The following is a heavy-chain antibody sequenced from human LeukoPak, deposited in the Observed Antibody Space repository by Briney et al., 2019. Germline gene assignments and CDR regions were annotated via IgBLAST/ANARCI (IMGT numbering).Heavy chain of an antibody. CDR3: AKASWYKNYFDY. V-gene: IGHV3-9*01. J-gene: IGHJ4*02. D-gene: IGHD6-13*01. Sequence: GRSLRLSCAASGFTFDDYAMHWVRQAPGKGLEWVSGISWNSGSIGYADSVKGRFTISRDNAKNSLYLQMNSLRAEDTALYYCAKASWYKNYFDYWGRGTLVTVSS. CDR2: ISWNSGSI. CDR1: GFTFDDYA.